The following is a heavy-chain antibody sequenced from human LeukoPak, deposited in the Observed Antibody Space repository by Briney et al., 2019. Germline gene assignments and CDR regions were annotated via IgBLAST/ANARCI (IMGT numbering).Heavy chain of an antibody. CDR1: GGSMSDNY. CDR2: IDYSGAT. J-gene: IGHJ3*02. D-gene: IGHD3-10*01. CDR3: ARGGSGSLWAFDI. Sequence: SETLSLTCTVSGGSMSDNYWNWIRQPPGKGLEWIGYIDYSGATNYNPSLKSRVTMSVDTSKNQFSLKLSSVTAADTAVYYCARGGSGSLWAFDIWGQGTMVTVSS. V-gene: IGHV4-59*01.